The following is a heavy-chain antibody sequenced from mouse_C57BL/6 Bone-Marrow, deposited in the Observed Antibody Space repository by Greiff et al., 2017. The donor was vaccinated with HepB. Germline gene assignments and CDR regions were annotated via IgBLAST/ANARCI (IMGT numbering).Heavy chain of an antibody. V-gene: IGHV1-22*01. D-gene: IGHD1-1*01. CDR1: GYTFTDYN. Sequence: DVQLQESGPELVKPGASVKMSCKASGYTFTDYNMHWVKQSHGKSLEWIGYINPNNGGTSYNQKFKGKATLTVNKSSSTAYMELRSLTSEDSAVYYCARENGSSYEGAMDYWGQGTSVTVSS. J-gene: IGHJ4*01. CDR2: INPNNGGT. CDR3: ARENGSSYEGAMDY.